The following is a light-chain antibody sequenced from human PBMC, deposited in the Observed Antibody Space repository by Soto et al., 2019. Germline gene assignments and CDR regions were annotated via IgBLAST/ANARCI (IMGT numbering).Light chain of an antibody. CDR1: SSDIGGYKY. V-gene: IGLV2-14*01. Sequence: QSALTQPASVSGSPGQSITISCTGASSDIGGYKYVSWYQQYPGEAPKLILYDVNSRPSGVSNRFSGSKFGNTASLTISGLQAVDEADYYCSSYTSTWVFGTGTKLTVL. CDR3: SSYTSTWV. J-gene: IGLJ1*01. CDR2: DVN.